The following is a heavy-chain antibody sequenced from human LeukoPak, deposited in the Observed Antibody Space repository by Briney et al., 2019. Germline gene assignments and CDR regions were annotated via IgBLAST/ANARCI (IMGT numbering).Heavy chain of an antibody. J-gene: IGHJ3*02. CDR3: VKERRITMVRGLVDAFDI. CDR1: GFTFSSYA. V-gene: IGHV3-64D*06. CDR2: ISSNGGST. Sequence: TGGSLRLSCSASGFTFSSYAMHWVRQAPGKGLEYVSAISSNGGSTYYADSVKGRFTISRDNSKNTLYLQMSSLRAEDTAVYYCVKERRITMVRGLVDAFDIWGQGTMVTVSS. D-gene: IGHD3-10*01.